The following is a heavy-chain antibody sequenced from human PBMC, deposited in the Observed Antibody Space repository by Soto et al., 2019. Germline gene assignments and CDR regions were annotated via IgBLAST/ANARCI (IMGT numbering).Heavy chain of an antibody. D-gene: IGHD6-13*01. CDR3: ARVRGTAGKRYFDY. Sequence: SETLSLTCTVSGGSMIAYYWNWIRQPPGKGLQWIGYTYYSGSTTYNPSLKSRVTISVDSSKNQLSLKLDSVTPADTAVYYCARVRGTAGKRYFDYWGPGTLVTVSS. J-gene: IGHJ4*02. CDR2: TYYSGST. V-gene: IGHV4-59*01. CDR1: GGSMIAYY.